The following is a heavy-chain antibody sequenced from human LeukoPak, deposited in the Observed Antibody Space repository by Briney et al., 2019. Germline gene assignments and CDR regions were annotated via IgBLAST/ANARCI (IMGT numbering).Heavy chain of an antibody. CDR1: GTFSSYA. CDR3: ARDRSRIATAAKGWFDP. V-gene: IGHV1-69*05. Sequence: GTFSSYAIXWVRQAPGQGLEXMGRIIPIFGTANYAQKFQGRVTITTDESTSTAYMEVSSLRSEDTAVYYCARDRSRIATAAKGWFDPWGQGTLVTVSS. J-gene: IGHJ5*02. D-gene: IGHD6-13*01. CDR2: IIPIFGTA.